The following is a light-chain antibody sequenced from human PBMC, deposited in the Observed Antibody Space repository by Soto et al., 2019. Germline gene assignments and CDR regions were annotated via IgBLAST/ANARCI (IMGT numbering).Light chain of an antibody. CDR2: GNS. Sequence: QSVLTQPPSVSGAPGQRVTIPCTGSSSNIGAGYDVHWYQQLPGTAPKLLIYGNSNRPSGVPDRFSGSKSGTSASLAITGLQAKDEADYYCQSYDSSLSGYVVFGGGTKLTVL. CDR3: QSYDSSLSGYVV. V-gene: IGLV1-40*01. J-gene: IGLJ2*01. CDR1: SSNIGAGYD.